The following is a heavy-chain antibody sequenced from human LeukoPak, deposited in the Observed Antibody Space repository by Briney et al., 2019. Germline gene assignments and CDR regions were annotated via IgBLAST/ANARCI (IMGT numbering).Heavy chain of an antibody. D-gene: IGHD2-15*01. CDR1: GGSFSGYY. J-gene: IGHJ5*02. V-gene: IGHV4-34*01. CDR3: ARALGYCSGGSCTRGYNWFDP. Sequence: PSETLSLTCAVYGGSFSGYYWSWIRQPPGKGLEWIGEINHSGSTNYNPSLKSRVTISVDTSMNQFSLKLSFVTTAGTAVYYCARALGYCSGGSCTRGYNWFDPWGQGTLVTVSS. CDR2: INHSGST.